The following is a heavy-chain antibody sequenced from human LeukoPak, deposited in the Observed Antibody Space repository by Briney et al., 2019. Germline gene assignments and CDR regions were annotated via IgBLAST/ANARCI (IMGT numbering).Heavy chain of an antibody. J-gene: IGHJ4*02. CDR3: AKDIFRAGYNAPFDY. CDR2: ISWNSGSI. V-gene: IGHV3-9*01. Sequence: GESLTLSCAASGFTFDDYDMHWVRQAPGKGLEWVSGISWNSGSIGYAASVKRRFTSPRDNAKNAPYKQMTSLRAEDTASDYSAKDIFRAGYNAPFDYCGRGTLVMVSS. D-gene: IGHD5-24*01. CDR1: GFTFDDYD.